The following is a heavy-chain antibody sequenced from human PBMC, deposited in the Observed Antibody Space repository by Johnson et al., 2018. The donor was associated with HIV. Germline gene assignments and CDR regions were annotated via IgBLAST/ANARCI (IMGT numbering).Heavy chain of an antibody. CDR1: GFTFSSYA. J-gene: IGHJ3*02. V-gene: IGHV3-30-3*01. Sequence: QVQLVESGGGLVKPGGSLRLSCAASGFTFSSYAMHWVRQAPGKGLEWVAVISYDGSNKYYADSVKGRFTISRDNSKNTLYLQMNSLRADDTAVYYCARETLDAFDIWGRGTMVTVSS. CDR2: ISYDGSNK. CDR3: ARETLDAFDI.